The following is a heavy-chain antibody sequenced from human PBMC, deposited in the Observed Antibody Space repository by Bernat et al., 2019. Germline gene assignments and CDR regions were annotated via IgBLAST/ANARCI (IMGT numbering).Heavy chain of an antibody. J-gene: IGHJ5*02. Sequence: EVQLVESGGGLVQPGGSLRLSCAASGFIFSDPYMDWVRQAPGKGLEWVARIKNKGYSYTTEYAASVKGRFTISRDDSKNSLYLQMNTLQTEDTALYSCTRNHRGWFDPWGQGTLVTVSS. CDR2: IKNKGYSYTT. CDR1: GFIFSDPY. CDR3: TRNHRGWFDP. V-gene: IGHV3-72*01.